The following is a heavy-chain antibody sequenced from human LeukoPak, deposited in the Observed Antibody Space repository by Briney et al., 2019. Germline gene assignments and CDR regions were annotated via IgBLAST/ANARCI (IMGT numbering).Heavy chain of an antibody. Sequence: GSLRLSCAASGVTFSSCAMHWVRQAPGKGLEWVALISYDGSNKYYADSVKGRFTISRDNAKNSLYLQMNSLRAGDTAVYYCARTIEMATISYFDYWGQGTLVTVSS. V-gene: IGHV3-30*04. D-gene: IGHD5-24*01. CDR3: ARTIEMATISYFDY. J-gene: IGHJ4*02. CDR2: ISYDGSNK. CDR1: GVTFSSCA.